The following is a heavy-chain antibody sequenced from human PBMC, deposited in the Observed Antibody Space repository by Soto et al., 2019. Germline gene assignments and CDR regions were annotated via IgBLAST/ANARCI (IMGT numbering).Heavy chain of an antibody. D-gene: IGHD6-6*01. CDR1: GFTFSSYW. J-gene: IGHJ6*03. CDR2: IKEDGSQK. CDR3: ARVSSFSDYYYYYMDV. Sequence: EVQLVESGGDLVQPGGSLRLSCAASGFTFSSYWMTWVRQAPGKGLEWVANIKEDGSQKYYADSVKGRFTNSRDNAKNSLYLQMNSLRAEDTSVYYCARVSSFSDYYYYYMDVWGKGTTVTGSS. V-gene: IGHV3-7*01.